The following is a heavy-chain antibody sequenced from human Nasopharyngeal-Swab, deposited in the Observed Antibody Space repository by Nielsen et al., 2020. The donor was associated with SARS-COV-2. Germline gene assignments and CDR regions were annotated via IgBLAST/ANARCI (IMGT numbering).Heavy chain of an antibody. CDR1: GYRFTDYW. D-gene: IGHD1-26*01. J-gene: IGHJ6*02. CDR2: IFPGDSDT. V-gene: IGHV5-51*01. CDR3: AIGAAVGTLFHGMDV. Sequence: GASLQISCATSGYRFTDYWIAWVRQAPGKGLECMGTIFPGDSDTRYSPSFEGRVTISVDQSITTAYLHWTSLKASDTAKYYCAIGAAVGTLFHGMDVWGQGTMVTVSS.